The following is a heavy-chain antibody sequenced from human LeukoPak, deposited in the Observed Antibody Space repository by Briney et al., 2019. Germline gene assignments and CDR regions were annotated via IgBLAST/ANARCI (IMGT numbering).Heavy chain of an antibody. CDR2: ISYDGSNK. CDR1: AFTFSSYS. J-gene: IGHJ4*02. D-gene: IGHD2-8*01. V-gene: IGHV3-30*18. CDR3: AKDKDIVLMVYAIGKPDY. Sequence: SGGSLRLSCAASAFTFSSYSMNWVRQAPGKGLEWVAVISYDGSNKYYADSVKGRFTISRDNSKNTLYLQMNSLRAEDTAVYYCAKDKDIVLMVYAIGKPDYWGQGTLVTVSS.